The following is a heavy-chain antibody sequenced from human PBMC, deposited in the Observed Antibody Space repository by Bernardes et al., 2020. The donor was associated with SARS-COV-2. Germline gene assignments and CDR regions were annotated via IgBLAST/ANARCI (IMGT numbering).Heavy chain of an antibody. V-gene: IGHV2-5*02. CDR3: ARWRILVETAVLVLDV. D-gene: IGHD2-21*02. CDR2: IYWDDDK. J-gene: IGHJ6*02. Sequence: SGPTLVKPTQTLRLTCTFSGFSLSSSGVGVGWIRQPPGKALEWLTLIYWDDDKWYSPSLRSRLTITKDTSANQVVLLMTNLDPADTGTYYCARWRILVETAVLVLDVWGQGATVTVSS. CDR1: GFSLSSSGVG.